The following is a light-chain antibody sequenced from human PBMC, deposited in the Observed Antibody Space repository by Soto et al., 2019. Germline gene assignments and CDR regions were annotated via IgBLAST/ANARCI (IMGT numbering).Light chain of an antibody. CDR3: QQYNDYSPRT. V-gene: IGKV1-5*01. CDR2: DGS. J-gene: IGKJ1*01. CDR1: QSVVTW. Sequence: DIPMTQSPATLSASVGDRVTITCRASQSVVTWLAWYQQKPGKAPKLLIFDGSSLKSGVPSRFSGSGSGTEFTLTISSLQPDDFATYYCQQYNDYSPRTFGQGTKVEI.